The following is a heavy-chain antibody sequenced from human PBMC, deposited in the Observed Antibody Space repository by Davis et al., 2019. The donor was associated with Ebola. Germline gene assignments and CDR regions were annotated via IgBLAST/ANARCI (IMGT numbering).Heavy chain of an antibody. CDR1: GGSISSYY. D-gene: IGHD5-18*01. CDR3: ARDVDTAMVLAN. CDR2: IYYSGST. Sequence: MPSETLSLTCTVSGGSISSYYWSWIRQPPGKGLEWIGYIYYSGSTNYNPSLKSRVTISVDTSKNQFSLRLNSVTPEDTAVYYCARDVDTAMVLANWGQGTLVTVSS. J-gene: IGHJ4*02. V-gene: IGHV4-59*12.